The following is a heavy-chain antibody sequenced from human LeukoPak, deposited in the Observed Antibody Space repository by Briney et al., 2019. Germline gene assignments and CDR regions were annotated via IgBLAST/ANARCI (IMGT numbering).Heavy chain of an antibody. V-gene: IGHV1-24*01. CDR1: GYTLTELS. CDR3: SSRGMVVTLDYYYYYMDV. CDR2: FDPEDGET. Sequence: ASVKVSCKVSGYTLTELSMHWVRQAPGKGLEWMGGFDPEDGETIYAQKFQGRVTMTEDTSTDTACMELSSLRSEDTAVYYCSSRGMVVTLDYYYYYMDVWGKGTTVTVSS. D-gene: IGHD4-23*01. J-gene: IGHJ6*03.